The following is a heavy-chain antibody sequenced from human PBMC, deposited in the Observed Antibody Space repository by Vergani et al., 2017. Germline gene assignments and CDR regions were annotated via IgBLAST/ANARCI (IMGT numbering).Heavy chain of an antibody. CDR3: ASGSYYSGSYFDC. CDR2: IYSGGST. Sequence: EVQLVESGGGLVQPGGSLRLSCEASGFTVSSNYMSWVRQAPGKGLEWVSVIYSGGSTYYADSVKGRFTISRDNSKNTLYLQMNSLRAEDTAVYYCASGSYYSGSYFDCWGQGTLVTVSS. D-gene: IGHD3-10*01. V-gene: IGHV3-66*02. CDR1: GFTVSSNY. J-gene: IGHJ4*02.